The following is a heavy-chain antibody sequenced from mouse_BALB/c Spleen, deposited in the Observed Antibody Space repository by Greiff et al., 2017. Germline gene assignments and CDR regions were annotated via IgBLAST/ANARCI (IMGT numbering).Heavy chain of an antibody. CDR1: GFSLTSYG. CDR2: IWSGGST. D-gene: IGHD1-1*01. J-gene: IGHJ3*01. CDR3: ARSAFYGSRWFAY. V-gene: IGHV2-4-1*01. Sequence: VMLVESGPGLVQPSQSLSITCTVSGFSLTSYGVHWVRQSPGKGLEWLGVIWSGGSTDYNAAFISRLSISKDNSKSQVFFKMNSLQADDTAIYYCARSAFYGSRWFAYWGQGTLVTVSA.